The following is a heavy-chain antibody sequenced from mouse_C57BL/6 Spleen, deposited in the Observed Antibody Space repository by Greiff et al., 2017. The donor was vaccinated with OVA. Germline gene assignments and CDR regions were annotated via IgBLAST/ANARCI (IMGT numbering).Heavy chain of an antibody. D-gene: IGHD2-4*01. CDR1: GYTFTSYW. J-gene: IGHJ4*01. V-gene: IGHV1-5*01. CDR3: TKIYYDYDEVFYYAMDY. Sequence: EVQLQESGTVLARPGASVKMSCKTSGYTFTSYWMHWVKQRPGQGLEWIGAIYPGNSDTSYNQKFKGKAKLTAVTSASTAYMELSSLTNEDSAVYYCTKIYYDYDEVFYYAMDYWGQGTSVTVSS. CDR2: IYPGNSDT.